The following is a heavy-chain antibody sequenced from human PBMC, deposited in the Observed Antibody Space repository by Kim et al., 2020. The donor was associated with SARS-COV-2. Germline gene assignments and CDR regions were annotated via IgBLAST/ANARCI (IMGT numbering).Heavy chain of an antibody. J-gene: IGHJ4*02. Sequence: GGSLRLSCAASGFTFSSYSMNWVRQAPGKGLEWVSSISSSSSYIYYADSVKGRFTISRDNAKNSLYLQMNSLRAEDTAVYYCARARTVNTGYDYWGQGTLVTVSS. V-gene: IGHV3-21*01. CDR3: ARARTVNTGYDY. CDR1: GFTFSSYS. CDR2: ISSSSSYI. D-gene: IGHD4-17*01.